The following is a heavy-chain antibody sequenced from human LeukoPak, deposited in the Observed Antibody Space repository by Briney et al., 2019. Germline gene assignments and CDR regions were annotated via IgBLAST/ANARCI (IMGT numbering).Heavy chain of an antibody. CDR1: GFTFSTYG. J-gene: IGHJ3*02. D-gene: IGHD4-17*01. V-gene: IGHV3-23*01. CDR3: AKVRDYGDYTSLDAFDI. CDR2: INGGGSRS. Sequence: GGSLRLSCAASGFTFSTYGLTWVRQAPGKGLEWVSGINGGGSRSYYADFVKGRFTISRDNSKNTLYLLMNTLRAEDTAVYYCAKVRDYGDYTSLDAFDIWGQGTMVTVSS.